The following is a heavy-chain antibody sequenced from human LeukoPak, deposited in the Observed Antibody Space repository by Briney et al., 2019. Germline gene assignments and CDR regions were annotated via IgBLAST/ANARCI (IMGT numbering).Heavy chain of an antibody. CDR3: ARGLRLGELSSSTYYFDY. Sequence: SETLPLTCTVSGGSISSYYWSWIRQPAGKGLEWIGRIYTSGSTNYNPSLKSRVTMSVDTSKNQFSLKLSSVTAADTAVYYCARGLRLGELSSSTYYFDYWGQGTLVTVSS. V-gene: IGHV4-4*07. CDR2: IYTSGST. CDR1: GGSISSYY. D-gene: IGHD3-16*02. J-gene: IGHJ4*02.